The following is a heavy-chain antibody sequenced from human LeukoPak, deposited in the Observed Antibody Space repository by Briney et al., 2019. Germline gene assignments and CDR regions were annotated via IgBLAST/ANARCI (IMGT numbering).Heavy chain of an antibody. D-gene: IGHD3-9*01. V-gene: IGHV3-23*01. Sequence: GGSLRLSCAASGFTFSTYGMSWVRQAPGKGLEWVSAITGSGGSTYYADSVKGRFTISRDNSKNTLYLQMNSLRAEDTAVYYCAKWGDYDVLTGYYVSDYWGQGTLVTVSS. CDR3: AKWGDYDVLTGYYVSDY. CDR2: ITGSGGST. CDR1: GFTFSTYG. J-gene: IGHJ4*02.